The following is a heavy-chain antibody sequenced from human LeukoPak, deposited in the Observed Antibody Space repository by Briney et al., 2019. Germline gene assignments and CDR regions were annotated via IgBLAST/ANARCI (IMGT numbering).Heavy chain of an antibody. CDR1: GGSITSYY. D-gene: IGHD1-26*01. V-gene: IGHV4-4*07. CDR3: AREPLILNSGRYHFDY. Sequence: PSETLSLTCTVSGGSITSYYWSWIRQSAGKGLEWIGRIYTSGSTNYNPSLKSRVTMSLDTSKNQFSLKLSSVTAADTAVYYCAREPLILNSGRYHFDYWGQGTLVTVSS. J-gene: IGHJ4*02. CDR2: IYTSGST.